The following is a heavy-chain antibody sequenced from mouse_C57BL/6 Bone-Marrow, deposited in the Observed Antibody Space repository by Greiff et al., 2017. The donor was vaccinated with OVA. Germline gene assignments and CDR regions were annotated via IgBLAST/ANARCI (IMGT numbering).Heavy chain of an antibody. V-gene: IGHV5-17*01. J-gene: IGHJ3*01. D-gene: IGHD4-1*01. Sequence: EVNVVESGGGLVKPGGSLKLSCAASGFTFSDYGMHWVRQAPEKGLEWVAYISRGSSTIYYADTVKGRFTISRDNAKNTLFLQMTSLRSEDTAMYYCARVLGRAYWGQGTLVTVSA. CDR3: ARVLGRAY. CDR2: ISRGSSTI. CDR1: GFTFSDYG.